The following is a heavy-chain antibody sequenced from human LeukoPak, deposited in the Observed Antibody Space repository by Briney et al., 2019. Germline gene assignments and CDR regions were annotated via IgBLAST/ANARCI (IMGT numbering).Heavy chain of an antibody. CDR2: IYYSGST. CDR1: GGSISSNSYH. J-gene: IGHJ4*02. CDR3: ARLTGGWVGEYFDY. D-gene: IGHD1-20*01. Sequence: SETLSLTCTVSGGSISSNSYHWTWIRQPPGKGLDWIASIYYSGSTYYNPSLKSRVTISVDTSKNQFSLKLSSVTAADTAVYYCARLTGGWVGEYFDYWGQGTLVTVSS. V-gene: IGHV4-39*07.